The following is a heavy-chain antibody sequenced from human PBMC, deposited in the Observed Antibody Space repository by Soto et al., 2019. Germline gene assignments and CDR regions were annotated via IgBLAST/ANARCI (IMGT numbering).Heavy chain of an antibody. CDR1: GGSFSGYY. CDR2: INHSGRT. V-gene: IGHV4-34*01. CDR3: ATGVMQLGRGGY. J-gene: IGHJ4*02. Sequence: SETLSLTCAVYGGSFSGYYWSWIRQPPWKGLEWIGEINHSGRTNYNRSLKSPVTISVDKSEKAFSLKLSSVTAADRAVYYCATGVMQLGRGGYWGQGPLVTVSS. D-gene: IGHD6-6*01.